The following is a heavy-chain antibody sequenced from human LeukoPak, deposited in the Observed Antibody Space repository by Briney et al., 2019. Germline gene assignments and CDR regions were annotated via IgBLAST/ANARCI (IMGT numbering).Heavy chain of an antibody. CDR1: GFPFSDFS. CDR3: AKQSYARSLVE. J-gene: IGHJ4*02. V-gene: IGHV3-23*01. CDR2: TNSGGTST. D-gene: IGHD2-8*01. Sequence: GGSLRLSCATSGFPFSDFSMSWVRQAPGKGLEWISTTNSGGTSTYYAESVKGRFTISRDNSKNTLYLQMSSLRVEDTAVYYFAKQSYARSLVEGGPGTLVSVSS.